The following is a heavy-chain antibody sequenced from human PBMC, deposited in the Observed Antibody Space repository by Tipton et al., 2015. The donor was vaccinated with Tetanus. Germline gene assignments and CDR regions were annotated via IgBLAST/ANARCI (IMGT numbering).Heavy chain of an antibody. Sequence: SLRLSCAASGFTFSSYGMHWVRQAPGKGLEWVTVIWYDGSNKYYADSVKGRFTISRDNSKNTAYLQMNSLRAEDMAVYYCARDRDDYGDYAPGFDYWGQGTLVTVSS. V-gene: IGHV3-33*01. CDR2: IWYDGSNK. J-gene: IGHJ4*02. CDR1: GFTFSSYG. D-gene: IGHD4-17*01. CDR3: ARDRDDYGDYAPGFDY.